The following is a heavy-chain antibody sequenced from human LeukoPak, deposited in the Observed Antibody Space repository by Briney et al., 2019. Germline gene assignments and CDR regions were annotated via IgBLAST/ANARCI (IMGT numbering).Heavy chain of an antibody. D-gene: IGHD1-7*01. V-gene: IGHV4-39*07. J-gene: IGHJ4*02. CDR2: FSSGGSA. CDR1: GGSISSSSYY. CDR3: ARKQTGTMYDV. Sequence: SSETLSLTCIVPGGSISSSSYYRAWIRQSPGKRLEWIGTFSSGGSAYYNPSLTSRVSISKDTSDNQFSLRLYSVTAADTAVYYCARKQTGTMYDVWGQGTQVTVSS.